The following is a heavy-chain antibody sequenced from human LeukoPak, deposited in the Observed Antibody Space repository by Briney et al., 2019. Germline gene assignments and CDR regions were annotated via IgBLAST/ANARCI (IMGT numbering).Heavy chain of an antibody. CDR3: SREWQGGIAAAGTRIEGDY. V-gene: IGHV3-7*01. D-gene: IGHD6-13*01. Sequence: GGSLRLSCAVSGFSVSGYWMTWVRQAPGKGLEWVANIKQDGSEKNYVDSVKGRFTISRDNAENSLFLQMNSLRVEDTAVYYCSREWQGGIAAAGTRIEGDYWGQGTLVAVSS. CDR2: IKQDGSEK. J-gene: IGHJ4*02. CDR1: GFSVSGYW.